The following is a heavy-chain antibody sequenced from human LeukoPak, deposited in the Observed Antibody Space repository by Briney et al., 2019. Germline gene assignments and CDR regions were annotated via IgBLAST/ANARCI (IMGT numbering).Heavy chain of an antibody. CDR3: ARGHDSSSYLFY. Sequence: DSAKVSCKASGCSITTVGITWVRQAPGQGLEGMGWISTYSGNTNYAQKFQGRVTMTTETYTTTAYMELRSLKSDDTAVYYCARGHDSSSYLFYWGQGTLVTVSS. V-gene: IGHV1-18*01. D-gene: IGHD3-22*01. CDR1: GCSITTVG. CDR2: ISTYSGNT. J-gene: IGHJ4*02.